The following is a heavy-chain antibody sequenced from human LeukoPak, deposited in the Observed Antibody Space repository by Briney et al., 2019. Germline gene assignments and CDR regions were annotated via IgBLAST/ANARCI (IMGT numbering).Heavy chain of an antibody. CDR1: GFTFSNYW. CDR3: AGDVVGAET. Sequence: GGSLRLSCAASGFTFSNYWMSWVRQAPGKGLEWVANMNQDGSTKYYMDSVKGRFTISRDNAENLLYLQMNSLRAEDTGLYYCAGDVVGAETWGQGTLVTVSS. V-gene: IGHV3-7*01. CDR2: MNQDGSTK. D-gene: IGHD1-26*01. J-gene: IGHJ5*02.